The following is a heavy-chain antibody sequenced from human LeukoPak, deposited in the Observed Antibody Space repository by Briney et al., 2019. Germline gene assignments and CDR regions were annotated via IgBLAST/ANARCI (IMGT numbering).Heavy chain of an antibody. D-gene: IGHD4-17*01. Sequence: PGRSLRLSCAASGFTFSSYGMHWVRQAPGKGLEWVAVISYDGSNKYYADSVKGRFTISRDNSKNTLYLQMNSLRAEDTAVYYCAKDYGDYELDYWGQGTLVTVSS. J-gene: IGHJ4*02. CDR1: GFTFSSYG. CDR2: ISYDGSNK. V-gene: IGHV3-30*18. CDR3: AKDYGDYELDY.